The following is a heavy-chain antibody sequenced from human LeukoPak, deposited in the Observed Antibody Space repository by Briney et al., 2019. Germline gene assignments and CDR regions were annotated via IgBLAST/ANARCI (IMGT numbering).Heavy chain of an antibody. D-gene: IGHD5-12*01. CDR2: ITGSGSST. CDR3: AKGARNSGYENFDS. CDR1: GFTYSSYA. J-gene: IGHJ4*02. Sequence: PGGSLRLSCGASGFTYSSYAMSWVRQAPGKGLEWVSVITGSGSSTYYADSVKGRFTISRDNSKSTLYLQMNSLRAEDTAVYYCAKGARNSGYENFDSWGQGTLVTVSS. V-gene: IGHV3-23*01.